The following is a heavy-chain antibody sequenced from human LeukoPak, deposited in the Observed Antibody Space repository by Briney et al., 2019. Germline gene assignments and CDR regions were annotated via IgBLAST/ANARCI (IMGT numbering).Heavy chain of an antibody. V-gene: IGHV3-48*01. J-gene: IGHJ4*02. CDR2: ISSSSSTI. D-gene: IGHD3-22*01. CDR1: GFTFSSYS. CDR3: ARGVGLMDYYDSSGYYGY. Sequence: QSGGSLRLSCAASGFTFSSYSMNWVRQAPGKGLEWVSYISSSSSTIYYADSVKGRFTISRDNAKNSLYLQMNSLRAEDTAVYYCARGVGLMDYYDSSGYYGYWGQGTLVTVSS.